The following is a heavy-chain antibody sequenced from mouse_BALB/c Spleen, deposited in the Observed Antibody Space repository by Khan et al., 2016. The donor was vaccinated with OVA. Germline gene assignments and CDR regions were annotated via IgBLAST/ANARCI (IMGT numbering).Heavy chain of an antibody. D-gene: IGHD1-1*01. J-gene: IGHJ2*01. CDR3: ARGNYYGYYFDY. Sequence: EVKLQESGPGLVKPSQSLSLTCTVTGYSITNNYAWNWLRQFPGNKLEWMGYISYSGSTNYNPSLKSRISITRDTSKNQFFLQLNSVTTEDTATYYCARGNYYGYYFDYWGQGTTLTVSS. CDR2: ISYSGST. V-gene: IGHV3-2*02. CDR1: GYSITNNYA.